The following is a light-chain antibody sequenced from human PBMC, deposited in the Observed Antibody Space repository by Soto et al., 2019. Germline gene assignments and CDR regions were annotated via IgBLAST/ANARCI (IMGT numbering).Light chain of an antibody. V-gene: IGKV3-15*01. CDR1: HSVSSN. Sequence: EVVMTQSPATLSVSPGDRATLSCRASHSVSSNLAWYQHRPGQAPRLLIFAASTRAAGVSSRFSGSGSGTEFTLTISSLRSEDFAVYYCQQYDEWPPVTFGQGTRLEIK. CDR3: QQYDEWPPVT. CDR2: AAS. J-gene: IGKJ5*01.